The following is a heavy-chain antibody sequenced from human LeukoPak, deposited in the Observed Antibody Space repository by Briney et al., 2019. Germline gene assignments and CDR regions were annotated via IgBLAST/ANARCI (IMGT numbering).Heavy chain of an antibody. CDR2: IRYDGTNK. CDR1: GFTFSSYG. J-gene: IGHJ4*02. V-gene: IGHV3-30*02. Sequence: PGGSLRLSCAPSGFTFSSYGMHWVRQAPGKGLEWVGFIRYDGTNKYYADSVKGRVTISRDNSKNTLYLQMNSLRAEDTAVYYCARGKYYHILTGYSRGGYFDYWGQGTLVTVSS. D-gene: IGHD3-9*01. CDR3: ARGKYYHILTGYSRGGYFDY.